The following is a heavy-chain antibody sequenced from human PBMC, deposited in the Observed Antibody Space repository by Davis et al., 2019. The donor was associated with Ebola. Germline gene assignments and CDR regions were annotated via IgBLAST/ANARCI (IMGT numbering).Heavy chain of an antibody. CDR1: GYTFTSYS. V-gene: IGHV1-18*01. J-gene: IGHJ3*02. CDR2: ISAYNGNT. D-gene: IGHD1-26*01. Sequence: AASVKVSCKASGYTFTSYSISWVRQAPGQGLEWMGWISAYNGNTNYAQKLQGRVTMTTDTSTGTAYMELRSLRSDDTAVYFCARTSIVGTTTTASDIWGQGTLVTVSS. CDR3: ARTSIVGTTTTASDI.